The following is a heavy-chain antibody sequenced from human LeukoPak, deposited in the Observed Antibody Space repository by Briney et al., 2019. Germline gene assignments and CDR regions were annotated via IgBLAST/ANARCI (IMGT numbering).Heavy chain of an antibody. CDR1: GYRFSYYY. D-gene: IGHD3-10*01. J-gene: IGHJ4*02. Sequence: ASVNVSFKASGYRFSYYYMFWIRQAPGQGLEWVGWINPKTGVTSYAQKFQGRVTVTTDTSISTLYMELNSLRSDDTAMYYCARDHISGKDDRNFDYWGQGTLVTVSS. V-gene: IGHV1-2*02. CDR2: INPKTGVT. CDR3: ARDHISGKDDRNFDY.